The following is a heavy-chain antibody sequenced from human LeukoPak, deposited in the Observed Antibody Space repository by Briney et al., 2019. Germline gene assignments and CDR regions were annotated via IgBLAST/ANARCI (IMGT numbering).Heavy chain of an antibody. CDR2: ISYDGSNE. V-gene: IGHV3-30-3*01. CDR1: GFTFSSYV. J-gene: IGHJ4*02. Sequence: LRLSCAASGFTFSSYVMHWVRQAPGKGLEWVAVISYDGSNEYYADSVKGRFSISRDNSKNTLYLQMNSLRAEDTAVYYCARDGTPGGYCTTTSCYFFGFDYWGQGTLVTVSS. D-gene: IGHD2-2*01. CDR3: ARDGTPGGYCTTTSCYFFGFDY.